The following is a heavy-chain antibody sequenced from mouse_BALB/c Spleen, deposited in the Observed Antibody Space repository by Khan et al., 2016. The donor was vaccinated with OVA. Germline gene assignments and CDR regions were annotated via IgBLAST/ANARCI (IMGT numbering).Heavy chain of an antibody. J-gene: IGHJ3*01. CDR2: IDPSKSET. V-gene: IGHV1S127*01. CDR3: ARGGYGSPFAY. CDR1: GYTFTSFW. Sequence: VQLQESGPELVRPGASVKMSCKASGYTFTSFWIHWVKQRPGQGLEWIGMIDPSKSETRLNQKFKDKATLNVDKSSNTAYMQLSRLKSEDSAVYYCARGGYGSPFAYWGQGTLVTVSA. D-gene: IGHD1-1*01.